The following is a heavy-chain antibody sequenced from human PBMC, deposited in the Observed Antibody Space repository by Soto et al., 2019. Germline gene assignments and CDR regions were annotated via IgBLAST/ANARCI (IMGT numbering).Heavy chain of an antibody. V-gene: IGHV3-23*01. J-gene: IGHJ6*02. Sequence: GGPLRLSCAASGFTFSSYAMSWVRQAPGKGLEWVSAISNSGGSTYYADSVKGRFTISRGISKNTLYLQMNSLRAADTAVYYCARLNGYCIRGSCHGHYAMDVWGQGTTVTVSS. CDR1: GFTFSSYA. CDR3: ARLNGYCIRGSCHGHYAMDV. CDR2: ISNSGGST. D-gene: IGHD2-15*01.